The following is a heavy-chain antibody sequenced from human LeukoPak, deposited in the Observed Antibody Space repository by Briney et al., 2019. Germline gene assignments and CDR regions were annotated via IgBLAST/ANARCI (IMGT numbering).Heavy chain of an antibody. CDR1: GGPISSYQ. V-gene: IGHV4-59*01. Sequence: SETLSLTCTASGGPISSYQWSWIRQPPGKGPEWIGNIYYSGSANYNPSLKSRVVISVDTSKNQFSLNLTPVTAADTAVYYCARVGVDYSGNVLKYFFDYWGQGTLVTVSS. D-gene: IGHD4-23*01. J-gene: IGHJ4*02. CDR3: ARVGVDYSGNVLKYFFDY. CDR2: IYYSGSA.